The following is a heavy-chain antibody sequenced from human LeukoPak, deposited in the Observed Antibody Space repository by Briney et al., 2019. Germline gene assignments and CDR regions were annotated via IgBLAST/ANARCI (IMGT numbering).Heavy chain of an antibody. CDR3: ATLYCSGGSCHDGNAFDI. J-gene: IGHJ3*02. CDR2: FDPEDGET. Sequence: ASVKVSCKVSGYTLTELSMHWVRQAPGKGLEWMGGFDPEDGETIYAQKFQGRVTITEDTSTDTAYMELSSLRSEDTAVYYCATLYCSGGSCHDGNAFDIWGQGTMVTVSS. V-gene: IGHV1-24*01. D-gene: IGHD2-15*01. CDR1: GYTLTELS.